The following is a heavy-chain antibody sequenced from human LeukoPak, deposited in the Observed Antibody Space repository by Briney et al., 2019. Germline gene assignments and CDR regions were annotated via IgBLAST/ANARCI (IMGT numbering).Heavy chain of an antibody. D-gene: IGHD6-19*01. CDR3: ARDDSSGWYFFNY. CDR1: GFTFNTYA. CDR2: VSYEGNTK. J-gene: IGHJ4*02. V-gene: IGHV3-30-3*01. Sequence: RGSLRLSCAASGFTFNTYAVHWVRQAPGKGLEWVAVVSYEGNTKYYADSVKGRFTISRDSSKNTLYLQMNSLRPEDTALYYCARDDSSGWYFFNYWGQGTLVTVSS.